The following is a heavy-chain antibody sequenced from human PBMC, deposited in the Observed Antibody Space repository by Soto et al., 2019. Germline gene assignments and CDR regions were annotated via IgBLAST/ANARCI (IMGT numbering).Heavy chain of an antibody. J-gene: IGHJ4*02. D-gene: IGHD5-18*01. CDR3: AKDLLNSYGLDY. CDR2: ISWDGGSR. Sequence: EVQLVESGGVVVQPGGSLRLSCAASGFTFDDYTIHWVRQAPGKGLEWVSLISWDGGSRYYADSVKGRVTISRDNNKNSLYLQMNSLRTEDTALYYCAKDLLNSYGLDYWGQGTLVTVSS. CDR1: GFTFDDYT. V-gene: IGHV3-43*01.